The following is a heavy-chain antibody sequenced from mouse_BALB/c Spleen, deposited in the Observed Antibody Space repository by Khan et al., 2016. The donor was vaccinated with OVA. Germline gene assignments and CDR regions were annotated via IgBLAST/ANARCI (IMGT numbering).Heavy chain of an antibody. Sequence: EVELVESGGGLVQPGGSRKLSCAASGFTFSGFGMHWVRQAPEKGLEWVAYISSGSSTIYYADTVKGRFTISRANPKNTLFLQMARRRAEDTAMYYCARTGYYYFDYWGQRTTLTVSS. CDR2: ISSGSSTI. CDR1: GFTFSGFG. D-gene: IGHD2-3*01. V-gene: IGHV5-17*02. J-gene: IGHJ2*01. CDR3: ARTGYYYFDY.